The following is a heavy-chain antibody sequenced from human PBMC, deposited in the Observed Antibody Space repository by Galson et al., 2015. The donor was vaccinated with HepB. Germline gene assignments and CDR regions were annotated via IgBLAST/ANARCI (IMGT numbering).Heavy chain of an antibody. Sequence: SVKVSCKASGGTFSSYGISWVRQAPGQGLEWMGGIIPIFGTADYAQKFQGRVTITADDSTSTAYMELSSLRSEDKAVYYCACHPYYHDGNGYYYLDYWGQGTLVAVSS. CDR2: IIPIFGTA. V-gene: IGHV1-69*13. CDR3: ACHPYYHDGNGYYYLDY. J-gene: IGHJ4*02. CDR1: GGTFSSYG. D-gene: IGHD3-22*01.